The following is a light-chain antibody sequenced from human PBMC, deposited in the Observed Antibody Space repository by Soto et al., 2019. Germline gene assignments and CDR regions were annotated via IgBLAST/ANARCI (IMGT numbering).Light chain of an antibody. CDR3: QSYDSYLTWV. J-gene: IGLJ3*02. V-gene: IGLV1-44*01. CDR1: SSNIGSNS. Sequence: QSVLTQPPSVSGTPGQRVTISCSGSSSNIGSNSLYWYQQLPGTAPKLLIFSNNQRPSGVPDRFFGSKSGTSASLAITGLQAEDEADYYCQSYDSYLTWVFGGGTKLTVL. CDR2: SNN.